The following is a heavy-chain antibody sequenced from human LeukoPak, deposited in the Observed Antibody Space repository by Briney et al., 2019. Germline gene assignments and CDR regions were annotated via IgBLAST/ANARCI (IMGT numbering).Heavy chain of an antibody. Sequence: SETLSLTCTVSGGSISSSSYYWGWIRQPPGKGPEWIGSIYYSGSTYYNPSLKSRVTISVDTSKNQFSLKLSSVTAADTAVYYCARGLLRFLEWLLYYFDDWGQGTLVTVS. V-gene: IGHV4-39*01. J-gene: IGHJ4*02. CDR3: ARGLLRFLEWLLYYFDD. D-gene: IGHD3-3*01. CDR2: IYYSGST. CDR1: GGSISSSSYY.